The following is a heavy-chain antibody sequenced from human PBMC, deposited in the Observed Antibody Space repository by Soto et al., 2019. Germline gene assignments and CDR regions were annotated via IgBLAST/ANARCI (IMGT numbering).Heavy chain of an antibody. CDR2: IYYSGST. V-gene: IGHV4-31*03. CDR3: ARGATVTTLRED. CDR1: GGSISSGGYY. D-gene: IGHD4-4*01. J-gene: IGHJ4*02. Sequence: QVQLQESGPGLVKPSQTLSLTCTVSGGSISSGGYYWSWIRQHPGKGLEWIGYIYYSGSTYYNPSLKCRVTISVDTSKNQFSRKLSSVTAADTAVYYCARGATVTTLREDWGQGTLVTVSS.